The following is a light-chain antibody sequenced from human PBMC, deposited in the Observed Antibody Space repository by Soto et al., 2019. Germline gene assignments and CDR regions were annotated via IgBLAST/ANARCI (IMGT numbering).Light chain of an antibody. J-gene: IGKJ5*01. V-gene: IGKV3-20*01. Sequence: EIVLTQSPGILYLSPGDRATLSCRASQTISRGFLAWYQQKVGQAPRLLIYDASNRATGVPERFSGSGSGTDFSLTISRLEPEDFEVYHCQQYSSSPRTFGQGTRLEIK. CDR1: QTISRGF. CDR2: DAS. CDR3: QQYSSSPRT.